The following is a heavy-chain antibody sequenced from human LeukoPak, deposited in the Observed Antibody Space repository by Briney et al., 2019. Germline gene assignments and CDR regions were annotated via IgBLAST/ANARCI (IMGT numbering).Heavy chain of an antibody. CDR2: IYSGGKT. V-gene: IGHV3-53*01. CDR1: GFTVSNNF. J-gene: IGHJ5*02. Sequence: GGSLRLSCTASGFTVSNNFMSWVRQAPGKGLEWVSVIYSGGKTFYADSVKGRFTISRDNSKNTLCLQMNCLRAEDTAVYYCARGVESYNWFDLWGQGTLVTVSS. D-gene: IGHD3-16*02. CDR3: ARGVESYNWFDL.